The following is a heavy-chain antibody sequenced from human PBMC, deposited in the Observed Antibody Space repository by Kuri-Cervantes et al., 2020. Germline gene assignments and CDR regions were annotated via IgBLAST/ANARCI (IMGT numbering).Heavy chain of an antibody. V-gene: IGHV1-69*13. CDR2: IIPIFGTA. CDR1: GGTFSSYA. J-gene: IGHJ4*02. CDR3: ARARFFYYDSSGYYVGLGFDY. Sequence: SVKVSCKASGGTFSSYAISWVRQAPGQGLEWMGGIIPIFGTANYAQKFQGRVTITADESTSTAHMELSSLRSEDTAVYYCARARFFYYDSSGYYVGLGFDYWGQGTLVTVSS. D-gene: IGHD3-22*01.